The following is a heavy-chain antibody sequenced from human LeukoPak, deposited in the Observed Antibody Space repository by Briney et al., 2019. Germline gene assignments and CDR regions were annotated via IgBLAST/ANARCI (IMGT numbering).Heavy chain of an antibody. D-gene: IGHD3-9*01. Sequence: SETLSLTCTVSGYSISSGYYWGWIRQPPGKGLEWIGSIYHSGSTYYNPSLKSRVTISVDTSKNQFSLRLTSVTAADTAVYHCAREAKYYDVLTGYPTYFYYMDVWGKGTTVTISS. V-gene: IGHV4-38-2*02. CDR1: GYSISSGYY. CDR3: AREAKYYDVLTGYPTYFYYMDV. CDR2: IYHSGST. J-gene: IGHJ6*03.